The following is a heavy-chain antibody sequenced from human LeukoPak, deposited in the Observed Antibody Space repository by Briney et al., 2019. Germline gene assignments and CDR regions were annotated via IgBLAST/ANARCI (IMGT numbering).Heavy chain of an antibody. CDR2: LSAYNGNT. D-gene: IGHD3-10*01. CDR3: AKGRNSYDSGRCHSPNCYYGMDV. J-gene: IGHJ6*02. CDR1: GYTFTSYG. Sequence: ASVKVSCKASGYTFTSYGSSWVRQAPGQGLEWMGWLSAYNGNTNYAQKLQGRVTMTTDTSTSTAYMELRSLRSDDTAVYHCAKGRNSYDSGRCHSPNCYYGMDVWGQGTTVIVSS. V-gene: IGHV1-18*01.